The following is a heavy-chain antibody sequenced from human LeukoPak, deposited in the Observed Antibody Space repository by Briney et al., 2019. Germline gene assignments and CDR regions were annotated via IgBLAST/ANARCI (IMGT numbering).Heavy chain of an antibody. V-gene: IGHV1-2*05. D-gene: IGHD2-2*02. CDR3: ARVPGPYTTSRFDY. CDR2: IDPDSGGT. J-gene: IGHJ4*02. CDR1: GYTFTGYY. Sequence: ASVKVSCKTSGYTFTGYYLHWVRQAPGQGLEWMGRIDPDSGGTYYAQKFQVRVTVTRDTSITTVYMELSGLTSDDTVVYYCARVPGPYTTSRFDYWGQGTLVTVSS.